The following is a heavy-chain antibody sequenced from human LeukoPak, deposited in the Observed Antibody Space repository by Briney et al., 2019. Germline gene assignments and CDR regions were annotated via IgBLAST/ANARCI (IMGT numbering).Heavy chain of an antibody. CDR2: INPNSGGT. J-gene: IGHJ4*02. Sequence: ASVKVSCKASGYTFTRYYMHWVRQAPGQGLEWMGWINPNSGGTNYAQKFQGRVTMTRDTSISTAYMELSRLRSDDTAVYYCARGQIYGDYVDYWGQGTLVTVSS. D-gene: IGHD4-17*01. CDR1: GYTFTRYY. V-gene: IGHV1-2*02. CDR3: ARGQIYGDYVDY.